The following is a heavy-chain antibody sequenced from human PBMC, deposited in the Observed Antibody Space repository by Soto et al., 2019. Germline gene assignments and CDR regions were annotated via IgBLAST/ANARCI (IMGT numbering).Heavy chain of an antibody. Sequence: GSVNVSFKSSGYTFTGYYIHWVRQAPGQGLEWMGWINPNSGGTNYAQKFQGWVTMTRDTSISTAYMELSRLRSDDTAVYYCARANYYDSSGYREFDYWGQGTLVTVSS. CDR2: INPNSGGT. CDR3: ARANYYDSSGYREFDY. D-gene: IGHD3-22*01. J-gene: IGHJ4*02. CDR1: GYTFTGYY. V-gene: IGHV1-2*04.